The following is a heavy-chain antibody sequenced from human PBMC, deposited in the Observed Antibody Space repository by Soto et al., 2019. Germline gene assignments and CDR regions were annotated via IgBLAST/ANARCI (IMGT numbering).Heavy chain of an antibody. Sequence: GGSLRLSCAASGFTFSSYAMNWVRQAPGKGLEWVSAISGSGGSTYYADSVKGRFTISRDNSKNTLYLQMNSLRAEDTAVYYCAKRTPYSSSWYYFDYWGQGTLVTVSS. CDR2: ISGSGGST. D-gene: IGHD6-13*01. CDR3: AKRTPYSSSWYYFDY. CDR1: GFTFSSYA. J-gene: IGHJ4*02. V-gene: IGHV3-23*01.